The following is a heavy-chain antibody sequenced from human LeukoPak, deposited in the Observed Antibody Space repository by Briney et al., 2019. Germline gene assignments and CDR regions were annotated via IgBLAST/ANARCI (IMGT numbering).Heavy chain of an antibody. D-gene: IGHD5-18*01. V-gene: IGHV6-1*01. Sequence: SQTLSLTCAISGDSLSNNNVAWNWIRQSPSRGLEWLGRTYYRSKWNTYYAVSVKSRITINSDTSENQFSLQLNSVTPEDTAVYYCARGCYSSFDYWDQGTLVTVSS. CDR2: TYYRSKWNT. CDR1: GDSLSNNNVA. J-gene: IGHJ4*02. CDR3: ARGCYSSFDY.